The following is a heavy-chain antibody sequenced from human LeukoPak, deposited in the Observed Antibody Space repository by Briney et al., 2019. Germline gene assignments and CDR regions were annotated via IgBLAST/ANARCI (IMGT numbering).Heavy chain of an antibody. CDR2: IRGGGDT. CDR3: ASGAEWLVADAFDI. CDR1: GFTFSNYA. V-gene: IGHV3-23*01. D-gene: IGHD3-3*01. J-gene: IGHJ3*02. Sequence: PGGSLRLSCAASGFTFSNYAMTWVRQVPGNGLEWVSSIRGGGDTFYADSVKGRFTISRDNSKNTLYLQMNSLRAEDTAVYYCASGAEWLVADAFDIWGQGTMVTVSS.